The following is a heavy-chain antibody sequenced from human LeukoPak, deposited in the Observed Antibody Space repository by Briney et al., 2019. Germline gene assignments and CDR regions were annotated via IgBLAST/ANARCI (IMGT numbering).Heavy chain of an antibody. CDR2: SSAYNGNT. D-gene: IGHD1-1*01. CDR1: GYTFTSYG. V-gene: IGHV1-18*01. CDR3: ARAKTLEPSPSNAIDI. J-gene: IGHJ3*02. Sequence: GASVKVSCQTSGYTFTSYGYSWVRQAPGQGPKWMGWSSAYNGNTKYAQKFQGRVNMTTVTPTSTAYIELRSLTLDDTALYYCARAKTLEPSPSNAIDIWGKGTMVTVSS.